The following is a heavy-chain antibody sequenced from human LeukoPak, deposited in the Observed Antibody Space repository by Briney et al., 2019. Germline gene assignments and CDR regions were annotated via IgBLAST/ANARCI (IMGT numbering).Heavy chain of an antibody. D-gene: IGHD3-3*01. Sequence: GSLRLPCAASGFTFSTHWMSWVRQAPGKGPEWVANIKYDGSEKYYVDSVKGRFTISRDNAKNSLYLQMNSLRAEDTAVYYCASGFLDDFWSGHFWGQGTLVTVSS. J-gene: IGHJ4*02. CDR3: ASGFLDDFWSGHF. CDR1: GFTFSTHW. CDR2: IKYDGSEK. V-gene: IGHV3-7*01.